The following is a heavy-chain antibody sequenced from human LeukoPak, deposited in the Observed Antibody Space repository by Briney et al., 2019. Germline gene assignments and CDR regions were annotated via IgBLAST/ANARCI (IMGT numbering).Heavy chain of an antibody. CDR2: LYPGGST. CDR1: GFTVSSSY. D-gene: IGHD3-10*01. CDR3: AKFGWGSHTSFDC. V-gene: IGHV3-66*01. J-gene: IGHJ4*02. Sequence: PGESLRLSCAASGFTVSSSYMSWVRQAPGKGLELVSVLYPGGSTYIADSVKGRFSISRDNAKNSLYLQMNSLRAEDTAMYHCAKFGWGSHTSFDCWGQGTLVTVSS.